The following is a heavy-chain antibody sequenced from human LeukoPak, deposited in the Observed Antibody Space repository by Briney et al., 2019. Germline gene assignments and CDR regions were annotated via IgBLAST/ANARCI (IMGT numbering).Heavy chain of an antibody. D-gene: IGHD1-26*01. CDR2: ISAYNGNT. Sequence: ASVKVSFKASGFTFTNYGFSWGRQAPGQGLEWMGWISAYNGNTNFAQKLQGRVTMTTDTSTSTAYMELRSLRSDDTAVYYCARSHSGSYYGGDDYWGQGTLLTVSS. CDR1: GFTFTNYG. V-gene: IGHV1-18*01. CDR3: ARSHSGSYYGGDDY. J-gene: IGHJ4*02.